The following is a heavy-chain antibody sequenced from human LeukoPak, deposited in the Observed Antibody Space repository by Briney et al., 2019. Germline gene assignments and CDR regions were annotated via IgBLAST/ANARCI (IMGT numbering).Heavy chain of an antibody. CDR3: ARASMVRGVIWEDGSYYFDY. V-gene: IGHV4-38-2*02. D-gene: IGHD3-10*01. J-gene: IGHJ4*02. Sequence: SETLSLTCTVSGYSISSGYYWGWIRQPPGKGLEWIGSIYHSGSTYYNPPLKSRVTISVDTSKNQFSLKLSSVTAADTAVYYCARASMVRGVIWEDGSYYFDYWGQGTLVTVSS. CDR2: IYHSGST. CDR1: GYSISSGYY.